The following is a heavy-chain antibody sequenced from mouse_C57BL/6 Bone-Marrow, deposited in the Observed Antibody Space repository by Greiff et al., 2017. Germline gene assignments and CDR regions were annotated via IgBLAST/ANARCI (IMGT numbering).Heavy chain of an antibody. D-gene: IGHD2-1*01. CDR1: DSEVFPIAY. CDR2: ILPSIGST. CDR3: AKVYYGNCGYFDV. V-gene: IGHV15-2*01. Sequence: QVQLQQSGSELRSPGSSVKLSCKDFDSEVFPIAYMSLVRPTPGHGFELIGGILPSIGSTIYGEKFEDKATLDADTVSNTAYVELNSLTSEDSAIYYCAKVYYGNCGYFDVWGTGTTVTVSS. J-gene: IGHJ1*03.